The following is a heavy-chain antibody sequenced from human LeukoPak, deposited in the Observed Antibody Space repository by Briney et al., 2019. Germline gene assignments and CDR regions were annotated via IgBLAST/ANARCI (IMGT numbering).Heavy chain of an antibody. V-gene: IGHV3-21*01. CDR1: GFIFNSYS. D-gene: IGHD1-26*01. CDR3: ARDRSGSQYYMDV. CDR2: ISFSSST. Sequence: PGGSLRLSCAASGFIFNSYSMNWVRQAPGKGLEWVSSISFSSSTSYADSVKGRFTISRDNAKNSLYLQMNSLRAEDTAVYYCARDRSGSQYYMDVWGKGATVTVSS. J-gene: IGHJ6*03.